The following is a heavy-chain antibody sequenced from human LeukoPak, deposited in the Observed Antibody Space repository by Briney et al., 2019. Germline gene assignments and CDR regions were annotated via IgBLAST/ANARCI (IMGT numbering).Heavy chain of an antibody. CDR1: GGSISNYF. Sequence: SETLSLTCTVSGGSISNYFWSWIRQPPGKGLEWIGFITYSGSTDNNPSLKSRVTISVDASKNQFSLKLTSVTAADTAVYYCVRHTTSGWYQVVYWGQGTLVTVSS. D-gene: IGHD6-19*01. V-gene: IGHV4-59*01. J-gene: IGHJ4*02. CDR2: ITYSGST. CDR3: VRHTTSGWYQVVY.